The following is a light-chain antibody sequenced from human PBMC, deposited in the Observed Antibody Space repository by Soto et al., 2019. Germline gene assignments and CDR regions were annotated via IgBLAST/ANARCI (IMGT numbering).Light chain of an antibody. CDR3: QQRSNWL. V-gene: IGKV3-11*01. CDR2: ETS. CDR1: QTISKY. J-gene: IGKJ3*01. Sequence: ETVLTQSPATLSLSPGEIATLSCRASQTISKYLAWYQQKPGQAPRLLIYETSNRATGIPARFSGSGSGTDFTLTISSLEPEDVAVYYCQQRSNWLFGPGTKVDLK.